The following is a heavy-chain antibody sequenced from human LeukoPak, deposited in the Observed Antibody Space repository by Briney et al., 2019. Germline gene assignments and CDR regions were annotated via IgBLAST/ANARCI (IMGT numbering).Heavy chain of an antibody. V-gene: IGHV4-39*07. CDR1: GGSISSSSYY. D-gene: IGHD3-3*01. CDR2: INQSEST. Sequence: SETLSVTCTVPGGSISSSSYYWSWIRQPRGKGLEWIGEINQSESTKYNPSVKSRVPISVDTSKSQFSLKLSSVTAADTAVYYCARGAPTNYDFWSGYYAFWFDPWGQGTLVTVSS. CDR3: ARGAPTNYDFWSGYYAFWFDP. J-gene: IGHJ5*02.